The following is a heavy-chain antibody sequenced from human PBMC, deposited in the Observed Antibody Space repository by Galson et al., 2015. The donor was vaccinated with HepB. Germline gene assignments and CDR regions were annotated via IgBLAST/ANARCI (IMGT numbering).Heavy chain of an antibody. CDR2: INPSGGST. D-gene: IGHD3-10*01. CDR1: GYTFTSYY. Sequence: SVKVSCKASGYTFTSYYMHWVRQAPGQGLEWMGIINPSGGSTNYAQKFQGRVTMTRDTSTSTVYMELSSLRSEDTAVYYCARDRGSTNDAFDIWGQGTTATVSS. V-gene: IGHV1-46*01. J-gene: IGHJ3*02. CDR3: ARDRGSTNDAFDI.